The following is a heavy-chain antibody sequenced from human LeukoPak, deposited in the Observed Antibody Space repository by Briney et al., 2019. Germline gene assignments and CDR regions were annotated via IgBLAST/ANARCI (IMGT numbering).Heavy chain of an antibody. CDR2: IIPIFGTA. D-gene: IGHD2-2*01. CDR3: ASNPEVSGGSSTSWYYYYMDV. CDR1: GGTFSSYA. V-gene: IGHV1-69*05. Sequence: SVKVSCKASGGTFSSYAISWVRQAPGQGLEWMGGIIPIFGTANYAQKFQGRVTITTDESTSTAYMELSSLRSEDTAVYYCASNPEVSGGSSTSWYYYYMDVWGKGTTVTVSS. J-gene: IGHJ6*03.